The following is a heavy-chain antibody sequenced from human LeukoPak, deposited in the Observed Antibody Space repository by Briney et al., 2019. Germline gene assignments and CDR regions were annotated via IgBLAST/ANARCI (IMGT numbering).Heavy chain of an antibody. CDR3: ARDRGNNLWGGSDY. CDR1: GYTFTDYS. D-gene: IGHD1-1*01. J-gene: IGHJ4*02. V-gene: IGHV1-2*02. CDR2: INPNSGVT. Sequence: ASVQVSCKASGYTFTDYSMHWVRQGQAPGQGLEWMGWINPNSGVTNYAQKFQGRVTLTRDTSTSTAYMDINRLTTDDKAVYYCARDRGNNLWGGSDYWGQGTLVTVSS.